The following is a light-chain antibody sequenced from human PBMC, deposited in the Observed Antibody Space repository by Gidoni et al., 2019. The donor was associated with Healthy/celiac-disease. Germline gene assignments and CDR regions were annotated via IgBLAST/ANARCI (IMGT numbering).Light chain of an antibody. J-gene: IGKJ1*01. Sequence: EIVLTQSPGTLSFSPGERATLSCRASQSVSSSHLAWYQQKPGQAPRLLSYGESSRATGIPDRFSGSGSGTDFTLTISRLEPEDFAVYYCQQYGSSPRTFGQGTKVEIK. CDR1: QSVSSSH. CDR2: GES. V-gene: IGKV3-20*01. CDR3: QQYGSSPRT.